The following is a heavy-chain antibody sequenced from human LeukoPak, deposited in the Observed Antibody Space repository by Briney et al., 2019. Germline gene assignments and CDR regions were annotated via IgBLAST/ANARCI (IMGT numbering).Heavy chain of an antibody. Sequence: SETLSLTCTVSGDSFSSYSYYWGWLRQPPGKGLEWIANIYYSGTTYYNPSLKSRAVISIDTSKNHFSLKLTSVTAADTAVYYCARHGLVDTATPAPGYYFDYWGQGTLVTVSS. CDR1: GDSFSSYSYY. J-gene: IGHJ4*02. CDR3: ARHGLVDTATPAPGYYFDY. D-gene: IGHD5-18*01. CDR2: IYYSGTT. V-gene: IGHV4-39*01.